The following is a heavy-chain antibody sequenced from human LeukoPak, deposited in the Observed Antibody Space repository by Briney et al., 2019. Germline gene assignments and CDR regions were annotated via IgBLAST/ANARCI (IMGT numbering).Heavy chain of an antibody. CDR2: INHSGST. V-gene: IGHV4-34*01. D-gene: IGHD5-18*01. CDR1: GGSFSGYY. Sequence: SETLSLTCAVYGGSFSGYYWSWIRQPPGKGLEWIGEINHSGSTNYNPSLKSRVTISVDTSKNQFSLKLSPVTAADTAVYYCAREIQLGFDPWGQGTLVTVSS. CDR3: AREIQLGFDP. J-gene: IGHJ5*02.